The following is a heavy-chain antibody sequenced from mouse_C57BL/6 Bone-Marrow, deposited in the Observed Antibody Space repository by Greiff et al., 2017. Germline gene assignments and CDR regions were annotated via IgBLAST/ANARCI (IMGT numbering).Heavy chain of an antibody. D-gene: IGHD2-4*01. CDR1: GFTFSSYA. CDR2: ISDGGSYT. Sequence: EVQRVESGGGLVKPGGSLKLSCAASGFTFSSYAMSWVRQTPEKRLEWVATISDGGSYTYYPDNVKGRFTISRDNAKNNLYLQMSHLKSEDTAMYYCARVYYDYDVCAMDYWGQGTSVTVSS. J-gene: IGHJ4*01. CDR3: ARVYYDYDVCAMDY. V-gene: IGHV5-4*01.